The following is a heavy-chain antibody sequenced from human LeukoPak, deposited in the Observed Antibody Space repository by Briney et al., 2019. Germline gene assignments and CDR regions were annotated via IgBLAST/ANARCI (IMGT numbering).Heavy chain of an antibody. CDR3: ARIPLLYDFWSGYYPYGMDV. J-gene: IGHJ6*02. D-gene: IGHD3-3*01. CDR1: GYTFTSYD. Sequence: ASVKVSCKASGYTFTSYDINWVRQATGQGLEWMGWMNPNSGNTGYAQKFQGRVTMTRNTSISTAYMELSSLRSEDTAVYNCARIPLLYDFWSGYYPYGMDVWGQGTTVTVSS. V-gene: IGHV1-8*01. CDR2: MNPNSGNT.